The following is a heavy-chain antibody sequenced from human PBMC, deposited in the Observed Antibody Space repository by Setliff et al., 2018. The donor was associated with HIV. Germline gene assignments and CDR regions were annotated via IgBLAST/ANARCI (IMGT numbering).Heavy chain of an antibody. CDR3: AREHSTTWPYFDF. Sequence: VASVKVSCKASGYTFSDYDVAWVRQAPGQGLEWMGWISGYSGHTSYAQKIQGRGTMTTDTSTSTAYMELRSLRSDDTAVYFCAREHSTTWPYFDFWGQGTLVTVSS. CDR1: GYTFSDYD. CDR2: ISGYSGHT. V-gene: IGHV1-18*01. J-gene: IGHJ4*02. D-gene: IGHD6-13*01.